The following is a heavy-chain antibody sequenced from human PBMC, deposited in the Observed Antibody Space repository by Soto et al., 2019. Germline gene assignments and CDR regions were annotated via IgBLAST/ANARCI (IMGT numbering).Heavy chain of an antibody. CDR1: GVTFKDYG. CDR2: ISYDGKQT. V-gene: IGHV3-30*03. Sequence: GGSLRLSCGAPGVTFKDYGMHWVRQSPGKGLEWVAVISYDGKQTYYADSVKGRFTISKDKSKRTLFLQMNSLRVDDTAVYYCERSYHYVWGSSESKEFDSWGQGTLVTVSP. J-gene: IGHJ5*01. D-gene: IGHD3-16*01. CDR3: ERSYHYVWGSSESKEFDS.